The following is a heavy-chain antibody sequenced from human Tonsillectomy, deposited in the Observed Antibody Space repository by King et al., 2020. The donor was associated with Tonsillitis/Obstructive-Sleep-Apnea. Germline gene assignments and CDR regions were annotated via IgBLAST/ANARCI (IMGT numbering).Heavy chain of an antibody. J-gene: IGHJ3*02. CDR2: ITWDVDFT. D-gene: IGHD5-18*01. V-gene: IGHV3-43*01. CDR1: GFTFDDYA. CDR3: VKDLRRGEGYSHGDTAFDI. Sequence: VQLVESGGVVVQPGGSLRLSCAASGFTFDDYAIHWIRQAPGKGLEWVSFITWDVDFTRYSDSVMGRFPISRDNSKESLFLQMKSLRTEETAVYYCVKDLRRGEGYSHGDTAFDIWGQGTKVTVSP.